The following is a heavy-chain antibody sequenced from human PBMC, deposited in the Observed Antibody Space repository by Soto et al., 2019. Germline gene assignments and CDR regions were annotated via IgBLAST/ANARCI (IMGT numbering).Heavy chain of an antibody. J-gene: IGHJ6*02. CDR2: IWYDGSDK. CDR1: GFTFSTSG. CDR3: ARAPRGSSSNCPCYYTFDV. D-gene: IGHD2-2*01. Sequence: QVQLVESGGGVVQPGRSLRLSCAASGFTFSTSGLHWVRQAPGKGLEWVAFIWYDGSDKYYADSVKGRFTNSRDNSKNTVYMQMNSLRAEDTALYYCARAPRGSSSNCPCYYTFDVWGQGTTVTVSS. V-gene: IGHV3-33*01.